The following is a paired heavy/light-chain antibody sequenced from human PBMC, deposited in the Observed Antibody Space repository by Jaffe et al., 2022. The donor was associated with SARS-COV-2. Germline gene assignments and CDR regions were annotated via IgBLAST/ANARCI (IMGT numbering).Light chain of an antibody. CDR1: QSVSGRY. CDR3: QQYGSSPLT. J-gene: IGKJ4*01. V-gene: IGKV3-20*01. CDR2: GAS. Sequence: EIVLTQSPGTLSLSPGERATLSCRASQSVSGRYLAWYQEKPGQSPRLLIYGASSRATGIPDRFSGSGSGTDFTLTISGLEPEDFAVYYCQQYGSSPLTFGGGTKVEIK.
Heavy chain of an antibody. Sequence: QVQLVESGGGVVQPGRSLRLSCAASGFTFSDNAMHWVRQAPGKGLEWVAVIIYDGTNKYYADSVKGRFTISRDNSKSTLYLQMNSLRVEDTALYYCARDPEMATTDWYFDLWGRGTLVTVSS. CDR2: IIYDGTNK. CDR1: GFTFSDNA. D-gene: IGHD5-12*01. V-gene: IGHV3-30*04. CDR3: ARDPEMATTDWYFDL. J-gene: IGHJ2*01.